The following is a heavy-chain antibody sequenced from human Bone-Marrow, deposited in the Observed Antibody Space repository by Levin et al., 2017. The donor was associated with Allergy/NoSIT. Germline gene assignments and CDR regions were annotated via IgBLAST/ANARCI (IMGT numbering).Heavy chain of an antibody. CDR2: ISSDGTSS. CDR1: GFTFSTYW. D-gene: IGHD2-2*01. Sequence: LPGGSLRLSCAASGFTFSTYWMHWVRQAPGKGLVSVSRISSDGTSSIYADSVKGRFTVSRDNAKNTLYLQMNSLRAEDTAVYYCARGPSTLGQGTLVTVSS. CDR3: ARGPST. J-gene: IGHJ5*02. V-gene: IGHV3-74*01.